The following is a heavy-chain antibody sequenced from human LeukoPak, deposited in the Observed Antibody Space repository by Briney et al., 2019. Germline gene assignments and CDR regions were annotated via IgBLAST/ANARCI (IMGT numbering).Heavy chain of an antibody. D-gene: IGHD6-19*01. Sequence: PGGSLRLSCAASGFTFSSYGMRWVRQAPGKGLEWVSGISGSGDSTYYADSVKGRFTISRDNSKNTLYLQMNSLRAEDTAVYFCARRSGVAVAGAFDYWGQGTLVTVSS. CDR3: ARRSGVAVAGAFDY. CDR1: GFTFSSYG. J-gene: IGHJ4*02. V-gene: IGHV3-23*01. CDR2: ISGSGDST.